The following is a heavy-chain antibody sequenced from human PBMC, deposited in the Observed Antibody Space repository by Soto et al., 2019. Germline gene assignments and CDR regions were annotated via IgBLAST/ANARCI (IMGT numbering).Heavy chain of an antibody. CDR2: IDPSDSYT. V-gene: IGHV5-10-1*03. D-gene: IGHD4-4*01. CDR3: ARGVQATVTSGWFDP. Sequence: EVQLVQSGAEVKKPGESLRISCKGSGYSFTSYWITWVRQMPGKGLEWMGRIDPSDSYTNYSPSFQGHVTFSIDKSISTAYLQWKSLKASDTAMYYCARGVQATVTSGWFDPWGQGTLVTVSS. CDR1: GYSFTSYW. J-gene: IGHJ5*02.